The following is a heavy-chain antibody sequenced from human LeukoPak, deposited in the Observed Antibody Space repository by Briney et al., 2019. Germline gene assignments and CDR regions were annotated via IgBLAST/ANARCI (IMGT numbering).Heavy chain of an antibody. CDR3: ARLSYYYDRSGYYGV. CDR2: INHSGST. J-gene: IGHJ4*02. Sequence: SETLSLTCAVYGGSFSGYYWSWIRQPPGKGLEWIGEINHSGSTNYNPSLKSRVTISVDTSKNQFSLKLSSVTATDTAVYYCARLSYYYDRSGYYGVWGQGTLVTVSS. D-gene: IGHD3-22*01. CDR1: GGSFSGYY. V-gene: IGHV4-34*01.